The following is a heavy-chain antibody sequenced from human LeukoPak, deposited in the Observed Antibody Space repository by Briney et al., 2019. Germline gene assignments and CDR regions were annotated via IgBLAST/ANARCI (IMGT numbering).Heavy chain of an antibody. CDR1: GGSFSRYA. CDR2: ISAYNGNT. V-gene: IGHV1-18*01. Sequence: ASVKVSCKPSGGSFSRYAISWVRQAPGQVLEWMGWISAYNGNTNYAQKFQGRVTMTEDTSTDTAYMELSSLRSEDTAVYYCATMIVVVTRRTFDYWGQGTLVTVSS. CDR3: ATMIVVVTRRTFDY. J-gene: IGHJ4*02. D-gene: IGHD3-22*01.